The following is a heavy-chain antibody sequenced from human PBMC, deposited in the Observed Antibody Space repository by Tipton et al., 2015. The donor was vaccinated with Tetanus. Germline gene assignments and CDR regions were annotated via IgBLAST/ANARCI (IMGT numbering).Heavy chain of an antibody. CDR3: ARDPGIASAGLWFDP. V-gene: IGHV4-4*02. J-gene: IGHJ5*02. D-gene: IGHD6-13*01. Sequence: TLSLTCAVSGGSIRSSNWWSWVRQTPGKGLEWIGEIYHSGTTNYNPSLKSRVTMSVDNSKNQFSLKLNSVTAADTAVYYCARDPGIASAGLWFDPWGQGTLVTVSS. CDR1: GGSIRSSNW. CDR2: IYHSGTT.